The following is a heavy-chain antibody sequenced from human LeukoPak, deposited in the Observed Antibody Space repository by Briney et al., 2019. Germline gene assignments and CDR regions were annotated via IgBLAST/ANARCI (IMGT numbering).Heavy chain of an antibody. CDR3: ATVTRVDFDF. J-gene: IGHJ5*01. V-gene: IGHV3-30-3*01. Sequence: GGSLRLSCAASGFTFSSYTMYWFRQAPGKGLEWVASVSVEGIGRYFPGSVEGRFTISRDNSKNTVYLQMNNVRPEDTAVYFCATVTRVDFDFWGQGTLVSVSS. D-gene: IGHD4-11*01. CDR2: VSVEGIGR. CDR1: GFTFSSYT.